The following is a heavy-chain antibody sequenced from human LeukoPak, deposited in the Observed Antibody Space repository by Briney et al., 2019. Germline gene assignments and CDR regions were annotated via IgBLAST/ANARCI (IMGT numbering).Heavy chain of an antibody. V-gene: IGHV4-31*03. CDR2: IYYSGST. CDR3: AASSSLSYGAPDY. Sequence: SQTLSLTCTVSGGSISSGDYYLSWIRQHPGKGLEWIGYIYYSGSTYYNPSLKSRVTIFVDTSKNQFSLKPSSVTAADTAVYYCAASSSLSYGAPDYWGQGTLVTVSS. J-gene: IGHJ4*02. D-gene: IGHD4-17*01. CDR1: GGSISSGDYY.